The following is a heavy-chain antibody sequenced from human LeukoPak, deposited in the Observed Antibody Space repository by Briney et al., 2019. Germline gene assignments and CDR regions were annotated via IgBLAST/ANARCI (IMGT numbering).Heavy chain of an antibody. V-gene: IGHV1-69*01. Sequence: SVKVSCKASGGTFSSYAISWVRQAPGQGLEWMGGIIPIFGTANCAQKFQGRVTITADESKSTAYMELSSLRSEDTAVYYCARRGPYCGGDRYPHGGYYYGMDVWGQGTTVTVSS. D-gene: IGHD2-21*02. CDR3: ARRGPYCGGDRYPHGGYYYGMDV. J-gene: IGHJ6*02. CDR1: GGTFSSYA. CDR2: IIPIFGTA.